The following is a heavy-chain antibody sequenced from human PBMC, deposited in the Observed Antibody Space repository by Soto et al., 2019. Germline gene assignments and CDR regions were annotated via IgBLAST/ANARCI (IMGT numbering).Heavy chain of an antibody. Sequence: QVQLQESGPGLVKPSETLSLTCTISGGSIKTDFWTWIRQPSGRGLEWIGRLSSYGIDYNPSLQSRVTMSGDPSKNHISLRLNSVTAADTAVYYCAKWSRQLGGWGIDPWGQGTLVTVSS. CDR2: LSSYGI. CDR3: AKWSRQLGGWGIDP. J-gene: IGHJ5*02. CDR1: GGSIKTDF. V-gene: IGHV4-4*07. D-gene: IGHD3-16*01.